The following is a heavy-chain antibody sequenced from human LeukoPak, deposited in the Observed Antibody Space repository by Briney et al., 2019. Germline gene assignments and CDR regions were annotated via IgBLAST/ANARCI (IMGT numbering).Heavy chain of an antibody. CDR2: ISYDGSNK. J-gene: IGHJ4*02. Sequence: GSLRLSCAASGFTFSSYAMHWVRQAPGKGLEWVAVISYDGSNKYYADSVKGRFTISRDNSKNTLYLQTNSLRAEDTAVYYCAKKGYYDGSGYYMYYFDHWGQGTLVTVSS. D-gene: IGHD3-22*01. V-gene: IGHV3-30-3*02. CDR3: AKKGYYDGSGYYMYYFDH. CDR1: GFTFSSYA.